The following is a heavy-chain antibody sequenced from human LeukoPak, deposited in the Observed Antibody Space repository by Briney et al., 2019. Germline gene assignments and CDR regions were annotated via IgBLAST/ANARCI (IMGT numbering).Heavy chain of an antibody. CDR3: ARDPIAAAGNYYYYMDV. V-gene: IGHV3-48*01. Sequence: GGSLRLSCAASGFTFSSYSMNWVRQAPGKGLEWVSYISRSSSTIYYADSVKGRFTISRDNSKNTLYLQMNSLRAEDTAVYYCARDPIAAAGNYYYYMDVWGKGTTVTVSS. J-gene: IGHJ6*03. D-gene: IGHD6-13*01. CDR2: ISRSSSTI. CDR1: GFTFSSYS.